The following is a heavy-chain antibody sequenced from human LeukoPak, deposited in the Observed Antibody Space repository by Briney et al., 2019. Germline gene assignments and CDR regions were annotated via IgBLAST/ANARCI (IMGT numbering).Heavy chain of an antibody. Sequence: ASVKVSCKASGYTFTSYGISWVRQAPGQGLEWMGWISIYNGNTDYAQKLRGRVTMTTDTSTSTAYIELRSLRSDDTAVYYCARITYDFWSGYYMPDDPWGQGTLVTVSS. CDR1: GYTFTSYG. CDR2: ISIYNGNT. CDR3: ARITYDFWSGYYMPDDP. D-gene: IGHD3-3*01. V-gene: IGHV1-18*01. J-gene: IGHJ5*02.